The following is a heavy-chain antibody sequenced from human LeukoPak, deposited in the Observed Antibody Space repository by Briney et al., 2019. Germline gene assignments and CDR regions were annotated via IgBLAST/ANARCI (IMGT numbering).Heavy chain of an antibody. CDR1: GFSLSTSGMC. V-gene: IGHV2-70*11. CDR2: IDWDDDT. Sequence: SGPALVKPTQTLTLTCTFSGFSLSTSGMCVSWIRQPPGKALEWLARIDWDDDTYYNTSLKTRLTISKDTSKNQVVLTMTNMDPVDTATYYCARILSTVTTAFDIWGQGTMVTVSS. J-gene: IGHJ3*02. D-gene: IGHD4-17*01. CDR3: ARILSTVTTAFDI.